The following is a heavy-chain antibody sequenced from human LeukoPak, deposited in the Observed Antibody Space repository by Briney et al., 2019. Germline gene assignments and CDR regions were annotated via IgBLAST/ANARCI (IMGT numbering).Heavy chain of an antibody. J-gene: IGHJ3*01. D-gene: IGHD4-11*01. CDR3: ARDLHSTVTTGDGS. Sequence: ASVKVSCKASGGTFSSYAISWVRQAPGQGLEWMGGIIPIFGTANYAQKFQGRVTITADESTSTAYMELSSLRSEDTAVYYCARDLHSTVTTGDGSWGQGTMVTVSS. CDR2: IIPIFGTA. V-gene: IGHV1-69*13. CDR1: GGTFSSYA.